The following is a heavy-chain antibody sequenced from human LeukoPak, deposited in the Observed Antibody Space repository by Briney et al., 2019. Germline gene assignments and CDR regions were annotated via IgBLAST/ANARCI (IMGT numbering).Heavy chain of an antibody. CDR2: ISGSGGST. Sequence: PGGSLRLSCAASGFTFSSYAMSWVRQAPGKGLEWVSAISGSGGSTYYADSVKGRFTISRDNSRNTLYLQMDSLRADDTSVYYCAKGRGDCSGSRCLFDYWGQGTLVTVSS. V-gene: IGHV3-23*01. D-gene: IGHD2-15*01. CDR3: AKGRGDCSGSRCLFDY. J-gene: IGHJ4*02. CDR1: GFTFSSYA.